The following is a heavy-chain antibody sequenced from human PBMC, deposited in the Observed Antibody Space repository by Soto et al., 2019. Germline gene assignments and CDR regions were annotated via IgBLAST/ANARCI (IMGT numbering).Heavy chain of an antibody. CDR3: ASENYGGNLDHNWFDP. V-gene: IGHV1-69*12. CDR2: IIPIFGTA. Sequence: QVQLVQSGAEVKKPGSSVKVSCKASGGTFSSYAISWVRQAPGQGLEWMGGIIPIFGTANYAQKFQGRVTITADESTRTAYMELSSLRSEDTAVYYCASENYGGNLDHNWFDPWGQGTLVTVSS. J-gene: IGHJ5*02. CDR1: GGTFSSYA. D-gene: IGHD4-17*01.